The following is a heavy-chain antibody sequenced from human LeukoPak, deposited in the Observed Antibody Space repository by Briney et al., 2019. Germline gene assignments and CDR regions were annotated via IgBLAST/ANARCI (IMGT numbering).Heavy chain of an antibody. CDR1: GGSVSSGSYY. CDR2: IYYSGST. CDR3: ARGRRVRYFDSFYYGMDV. V-gene: IGHV4-61*01. Sequence: PSETLSLTCTVSGGSVSSGSYYWSWIRQPPEKGLEWIGYIYYSGSTNYNPSLKSRVTISVDTSKNQFSLKLSSVTAADTAVYYCARGRRVRYFDSFYYGMDVWGQGTTVTVSS. J-gene: IGHJ6*02. D-gene: IGHD3-9*01.